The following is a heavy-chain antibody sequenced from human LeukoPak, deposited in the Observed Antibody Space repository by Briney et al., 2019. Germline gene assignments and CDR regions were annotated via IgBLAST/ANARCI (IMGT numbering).Heavy chain of an antibody. CDR3: AKDLDFWSGYSSY. V-gene: IGHV3-23*01. J-gene: IGHJ4*02. D-gene: IGHD3-3*01. CDR2: ISGSGGST. Sequence: GGSLRLSCAASGFAFSSYAMSWVRQAPGKGLEWVSAISGSGGSTYYADSVKGRFTISRDNSKNTLYLQMNSLRAEDTAVYYCAKDLDFWSGYSSYWGQGTLVTVSS. CDR1: GFAFSSYA.